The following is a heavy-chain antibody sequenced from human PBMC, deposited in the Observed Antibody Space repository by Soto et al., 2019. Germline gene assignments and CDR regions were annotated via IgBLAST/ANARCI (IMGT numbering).Heavy chain of an antibody. Sequence: EVQLFESGGGLVQPGGSLRLSCAASGFTFSSFAMSWVRQATGKGLEWVSVISGGGITHYSNSVKGRFTISRDNSKNMVYLEMTTLRAEDTALYYCAKGTNYVGLFDSWCKGTLVTDST. V-gene: IGHV3-23*01. CDR3: AKGTNYVGLFDS. CDR1: GFTFSSFA. CDR2: ISGGGIT. D-gene: IGHD3-16*01. J-gene: IGHJ5*01.